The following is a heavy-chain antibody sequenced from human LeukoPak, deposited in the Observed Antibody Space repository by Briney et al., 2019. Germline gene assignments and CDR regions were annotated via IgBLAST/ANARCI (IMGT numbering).Heavy chain of an antibody. J-gene: IGHJ3*02. CDR3: ARVPYYDFWSAPAAFDI. V-gene: IGHV3-53*01. D-gene: IGHD3-3*01. CDR1: GFTVSSNY. Sequence: PGGSLRLSCAASGFTVSSNYMSWVRQAPGKGLEWVSVIYSGGSTYYAGSVKGRFTISRDNSKNTLYLQMNSLRAEDTAVYYCARVPYYDFWSAPAAFDIWGQGTMVTVSS. CDR2: IYSGGST.